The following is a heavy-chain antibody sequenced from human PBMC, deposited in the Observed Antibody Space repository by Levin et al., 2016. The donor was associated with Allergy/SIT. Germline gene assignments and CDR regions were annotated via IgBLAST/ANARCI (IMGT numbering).Heavy chain of an antibody. CDR2: INTNTGNP. V-gene: IGHV7-4-1*02. Sequence: ASVKVSCKASGYTLTNYAMNWVRQAPGQGLEWMGWINTNTGNPTYAQGFTGRFVFSLDTSVSTAYLQISSLKAEDSAVYYCAREGALEYLLYYYFDYWGQGTLVTVSS. CDR3: AREGALEYLLYYYFDY. J-gene: IGHJ4*02. D-gene: IGHD3-3*01. CDR1: GYTLTNYA.